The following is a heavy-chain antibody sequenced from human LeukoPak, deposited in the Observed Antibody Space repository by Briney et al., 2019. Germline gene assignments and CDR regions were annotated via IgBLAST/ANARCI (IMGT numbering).Heavy chain of an antibody. J-gene: IGHJ4*02. V-gene: IGHV3-7*01. CDR2: IKKDGSEK. CDR1: GFTCSSYW. Sequence: GGSLRLSCAASGFTCSSYWMSWVRQAPGKGLEWVANIKKDGSEKYYVDSVKGRFTISRDNAKNSLFLQMNSLRAEDTAVYYCARGYSSSWYNRFDYWGQGTLVTVSS. CDR3: ARGYSSSWYNRFDY. D-gene: IGHD6-13*01.